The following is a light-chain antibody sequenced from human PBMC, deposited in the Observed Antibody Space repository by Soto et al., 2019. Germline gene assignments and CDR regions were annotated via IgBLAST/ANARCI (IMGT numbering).Light chain of an antibody. Sequence: EIVLTQSPGTLSLSPGERATLSCRASQSVSSSYLAWYQQKPGQAPRLLIFGASSRATGIPDRFSGSASGTDFTLTINRLEPEDFAVYYCQQYGGSPKTFGQGTKLEMK. CDR3: QQYGGSPKT. V-gene: IGKV3-20*01. J-gene: IGKJ2*01. CDR2: GAS. CDR1: QSVSSSY.